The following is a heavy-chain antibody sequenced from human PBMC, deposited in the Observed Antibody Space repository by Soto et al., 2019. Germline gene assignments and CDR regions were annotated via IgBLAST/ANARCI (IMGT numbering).Heavy chain of an antibody. V-gene: IGHV1-69*12. J-gene: IGHJ4*02. Sequence: QVQLVQSGAEVKKPGSSVKVSCKASGGTFSSYAISWVRQAPGQGLEWMGGIIPIFGTANYAQKFQGRVTIXGDXSXITAYRELSSLRSEDTAVYYCARVNMAAAGKYYFDYWGQGTLVTVSS. CDR3: ARVNMAAAGKYYFDY. CDR2: IIPIFGTA. D-gene: IGHD6-13*01. CDR1: GGTFSSYA.